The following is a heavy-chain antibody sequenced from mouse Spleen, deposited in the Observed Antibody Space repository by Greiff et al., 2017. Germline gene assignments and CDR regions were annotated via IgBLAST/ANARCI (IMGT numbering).Heavy chain of an antibody. CDR1: GYTFTDYY. V-gene: IGHV1-26*01. Sequence: EVQLQQSGPELVKPGASVKISCKASGYTFTDYYMNWVKQSHGKSLEWIGDINPNNGGTSYNQKFKGKATLTVDKSSSTAYMELRSLTSEDSAVYYCARTRYYYGSSYFAYWGQGTLVTVSA. J-gene: IGHJ3*01. D-gene: IGHD1-1*01. CDR3: ARTRYYYGSSYFAY. CDR2: INPNNGGT.